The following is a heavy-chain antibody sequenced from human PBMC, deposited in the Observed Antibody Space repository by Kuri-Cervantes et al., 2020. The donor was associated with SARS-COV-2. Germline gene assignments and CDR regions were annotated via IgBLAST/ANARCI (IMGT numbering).Heavy chain of an antibody. D-gene: IGHD1-26*01. V-gene: IGHV1-18*01. J-gene: IGHJ4*02. CDR3: ARDKGGATFDY. CDR1: GYTLTSYG. Sequence: GESLKISCKASGYTLTSYGISWVRQAPGQGLEWMGWISAYNGNTNYAQKLQGRVTMTTDTSTGTAYMELRSLRSDDTAVYYCARDKGGATFDYWGQGTLVTVSS. CDR2: ISAYNGNT.